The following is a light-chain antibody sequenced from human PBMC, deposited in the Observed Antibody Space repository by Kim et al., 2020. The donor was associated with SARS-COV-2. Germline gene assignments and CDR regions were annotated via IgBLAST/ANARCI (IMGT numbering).Light chain of an antibody. Sequence: GQSITISCTGNSSDVGGYNYVSWYQQHPGKAPKLMIYDVSNRPSGVSNRFSGSKSGNTAYLTISGLQAEDEADYYCSSYTSSSTVVFGGGTQLTVL. CDR3: SSYTSSSTVV. J-gene: IGLJ2*01. CDR1: SSDVGGYNY. V-gene: IGLV2-14*03. CDR2: DVS.